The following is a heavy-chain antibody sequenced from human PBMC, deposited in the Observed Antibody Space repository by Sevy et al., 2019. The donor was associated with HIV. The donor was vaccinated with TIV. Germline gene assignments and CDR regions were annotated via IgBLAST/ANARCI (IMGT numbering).Heavy chain of an antibody. J-gene: IGHJ6*02. Sequence: ASVKVSCKASGDTFSTYDINWVRQAPGQGLEWMGWMSPKSGRTGFAQKFQGRLTMTRDTSINTAYMELSSLRSEDTAVYYCASGGSGDGWNYGDDYYGMDVWGQGTTVTVSS. CDR1: GDTFSTYD. CDR3: ASGGSGDGWNYGDDYYGMDV. V-gene: IGHV1-8*02. D-gene: IGHD1-7*01. CDR2: MSPKSGRT.